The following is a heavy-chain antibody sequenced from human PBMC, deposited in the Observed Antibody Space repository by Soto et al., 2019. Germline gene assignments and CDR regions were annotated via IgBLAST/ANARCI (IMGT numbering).Heavy chain of an antibody. V-gene: IGHV3-7*05. J-gene: IGHJ4*02. CDR2: IKQDGSEK. CDR3: ARVGPTDDFWSGYKTTYFDY. Sequence: GGSLRLSCAASGFTFSSYWMSWVRQAPGKGLEWVANIKQDGSEKYYVDSVKGRFTISRDNAKNSLYLQMNSLRAEDTAVYYCARVGPTDDFWSGYKTTYFDYWGQGTLVTVSS. CDR1: GFTFSSYW. D-gene: IGHD3-3*01.